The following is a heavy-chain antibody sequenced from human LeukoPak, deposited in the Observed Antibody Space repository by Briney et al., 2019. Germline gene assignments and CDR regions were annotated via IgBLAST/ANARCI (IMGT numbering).Heavy chain of an antibody. D-gene: IGHD3-10*01. J-gene: IGHJ3*02. CDR3: ARGEEAFDI. CDR1: GGSISSSSYY. Sequence: PSETLSLTCTVSGGSISSSSYYWGWIRQPPGRGLEWIGYIYYSGSTNYNPSLKSRVTISVDTSKNQFSLKLSSVTAADTAVYYCARGEEAFDIWGQGTMVTVSS. V-gene: IGHV4-61*05. CDR2: IYYSGST.